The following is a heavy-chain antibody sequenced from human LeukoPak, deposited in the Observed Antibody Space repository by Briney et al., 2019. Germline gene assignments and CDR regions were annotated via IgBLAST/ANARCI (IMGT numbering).Heavy chain of an antibody. CDR2: ISSSSSYI. V-gene: IGHV3-21*01. Sequence: GGSLRLSCAASGFTFSSYTMNCVRQAPGKGLEWVSSISSSSSYIYYADSVKGRFTISRDNAKNSLYLQMNSLRAEDTAVYYCARAPPYSSSWTRYYFDYWGQGTLVTVSS. J-gene: IGHJ4*02. CDR3: ARAPPYSSSWTRYYFDY. CDR1: GFTFSSYT. D-gene: IGHD6-13*01.